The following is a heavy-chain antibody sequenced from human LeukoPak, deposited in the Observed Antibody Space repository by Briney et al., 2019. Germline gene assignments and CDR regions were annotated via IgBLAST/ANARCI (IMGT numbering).Heavy chain of an antibody. Sequence: SQTLSLTCTVSGGSISSGCYYWSWLRQHPGKGLEGIGHIYYRGSTYYNPSLKSRVTISVDTSKNQFSLRLSAVTAADTGVYYCARWGSSGYFFDYWGQGTLVTVSS. CDR3: ARWGSSGYFFDY. V-gene: IGHV4-31*03. J-gene: IGHJ4*02. CDR2: IYYRGST. CDR1: GGSISSGCYY. D-gene: IGHD3-22*01.